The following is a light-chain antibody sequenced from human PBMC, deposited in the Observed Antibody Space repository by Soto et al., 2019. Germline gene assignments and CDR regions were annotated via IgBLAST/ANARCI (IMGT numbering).Light chain of an antibody. J-gene: IGLJ3*02. V-gene: IGLV2-11*01. Sequence: QSVLTQPRSVSGSPGQSVTISCTGTSSDVGNYNYVSWYQQYPGKAPKLMIYEVSKRPSGVPDRFSGSKSGNTASLTISGLQADDEADYYCYSYAGSYTWVFGGGTQLTVL. CDR3: YSYAGSYTWV. CDR1: SSDVGNYNY. CDR2: EVS.